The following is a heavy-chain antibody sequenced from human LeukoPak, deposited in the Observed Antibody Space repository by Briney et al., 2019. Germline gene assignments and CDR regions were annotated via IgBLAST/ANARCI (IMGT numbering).Heavy chain of an antibody. CDR1: GFTFSTYA. Sequence: GGSLRLSCAASGFTFSTYAMSWVRQAPGKGLEWVSAISGSGGSTYYADSVKGRFTISRDNSKNTLYLQMNSLRAEDAAIYYCAKDSSTGWTEYFQHWGQGTLVTVSS. J-gene: IGHJ1*01. V-gene: IGHV3-23*01. CDR3: AKDSSTGWTEYFQH. CDR2: ISGSGGST. D-gene: IGHD2-2*01.